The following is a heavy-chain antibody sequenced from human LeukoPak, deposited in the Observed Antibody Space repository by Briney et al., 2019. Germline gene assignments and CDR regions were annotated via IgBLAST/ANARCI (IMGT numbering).Heavy chain of an antibody. CDR2: ISSSGSTI. V-gene: IGHV3-48*03. D-gene: IGHD2-2*01. CDR1: GFTFSSYE. J-gene: IGHJ6*02. Sequence: GGSLRLSCAASGFTFSSYEMNWVRQAPGKGLEWVSYISSSGSTIYYADSVKGRFTISRDNAKNSLYLQVNSLRAEDTAVYYCAAKDIVVVPAPFYYYGMDVWGQGTTVTVSS. CDR3: AAKDIVVVPAPFYYYGMDV.